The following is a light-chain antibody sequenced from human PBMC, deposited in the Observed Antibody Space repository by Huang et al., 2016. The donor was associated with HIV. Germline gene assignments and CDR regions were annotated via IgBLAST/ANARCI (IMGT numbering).Light chain of an antibody. CDR1: QSIGRY. CDR3: QQSHSTPPMYT. CDR2: AAS. Sequence: DIQMTQSPSSLSASIGDRVTITCRASQSIGRYLNWYQQKPGKAPKVLIYAASSLQSGVPSRFRGSGSWTDFTLTITSLQPEDFATYYWQQSHSTPPMYTFGQGTKV. V-gene: IGKV1-39*01. J-gene: IGKJ2*01.